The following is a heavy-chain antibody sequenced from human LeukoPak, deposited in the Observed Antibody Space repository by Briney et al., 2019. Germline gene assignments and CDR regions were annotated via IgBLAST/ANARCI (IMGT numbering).Heavy chain of an antibody. D-gene: IGHD6-6*01. V-gene: IGHV4-39*07. CDR3: ARDGHSSSSGAFDI. CDR2: IYYSGST. CDR1: GGSISSSSYY. Sequence: SETLSLTCTVSGGSISSSSYYWGWIRQPPGKGLEWIGSIYYSGSTYYNPSLKSRVTISVDTSKNQFSLKLSSVTAADTAVYYGARDGHSSSSGAFDIWGQGTMVTVSS. J-gene: IGHJ3*02.